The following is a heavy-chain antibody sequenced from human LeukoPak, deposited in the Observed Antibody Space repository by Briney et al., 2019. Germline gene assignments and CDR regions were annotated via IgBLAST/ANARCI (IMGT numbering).Heavy chain of an antibody. J-gene: IGHJ3*02. D-gene: IGHD6-13*01. CDR2: IIPIFGTA. CDR1: GGTFSSYA. V-gene: IGHV1-69*05. Sequence: GASVKVSCKASGGTFSSYAISWVRQAPGQGLEWMGRIIPIFGTANYAQKFQGRVTITTDESTSTAYMELSSLGSEDTAVYYCARGGPGYSSSWYPVAFDIWGQGTMVTVSS. CDR3: ARGGPGYSSSWYPVAFDI.